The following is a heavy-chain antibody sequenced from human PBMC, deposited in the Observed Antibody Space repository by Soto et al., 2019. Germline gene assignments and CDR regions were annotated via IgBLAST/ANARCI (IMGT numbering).Heavy chain of an antibody. CDR1: GFTFSSYA. D-gene: IGHD3-22*01. J-gene: IGHJ5*02. CDR3: TIPRGPMIRP. CDR2: ISGSGGTT. Sequence: HPGGSLRLSCAASGFTFSSYAMNWVRQAPGKGLEWVSGISGSGGTTDYAAPVKGRFTISRDDSKNTMYLQMNSLKTEDTAVYYSTIPRGPMIRPWGQGTLVTVSS. V-gene: IGHV3-23*01.